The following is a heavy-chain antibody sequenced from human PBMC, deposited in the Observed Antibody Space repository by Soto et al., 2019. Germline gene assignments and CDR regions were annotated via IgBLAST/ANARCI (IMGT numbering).Heavy chain of an antibody. V-gene: IGHV1-69*12. Sequence: QVQLVQSGAEVKKPGSSVKVSCKASGSTFSSYAISWVRQAPGQGLEWMGGIIPIFGTANYAQKFQGRVTITADESTSTAYMELSSLRSEDTAVYYCARDHYYDSSGYSPLASADYWGQGTLVTVSS. J-gene: IGHJ4*02. CDR3: ARDHYYDSSGYSPLASADY. D-gene: IGHD3-22*01. CDR2: IIPIFGTA. CDR1: GSTFSSYA.